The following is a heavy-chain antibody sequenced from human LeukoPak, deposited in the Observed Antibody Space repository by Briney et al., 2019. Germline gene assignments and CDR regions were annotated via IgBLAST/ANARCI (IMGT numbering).Heavy chain of an antibody. V-gene: IGHV1-46*01. CDR2: INPSGGST. J-gene: IGHJ6*04. Sequence: ASVKVSCKASGYTFTSYYMHWVRQAPGQGLEWMGIINPSGGSTSYAQKFQGRVTMTRDTSTSTVYMELSSLRSEDTAAYYCARDDWNDRDYYYYYGMDVWGKGTTVTVSS. CDR3: ARDDWNDRDYYYYYGMDV. CDR1: GYTFTSYY. D-gene: IGHD1-1*01.